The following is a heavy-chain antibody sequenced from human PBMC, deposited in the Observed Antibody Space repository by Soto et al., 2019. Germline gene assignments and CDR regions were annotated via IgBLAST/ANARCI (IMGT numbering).Heavy chain of an antibody. V-gene: IGHV3-64*07. D-gene: IGHD4-17*01. Sequence: EVQLVESGGGLVQPGGSLRLSCAASGFTFSNYAMHWVRQAPGKGLEYVSGIMSHGGSTYYADSVKGRFTISRDNSRNTLDLQMGSLRAEDMAVYYCARGSTVTVYWYFDLWGRGTLVTVSS. J-gene: IGHJ2*01. CDR2: IMSHGGST. CDR3: ARGSTVTVYWYFDL. CDR1: GFTFSNYA.